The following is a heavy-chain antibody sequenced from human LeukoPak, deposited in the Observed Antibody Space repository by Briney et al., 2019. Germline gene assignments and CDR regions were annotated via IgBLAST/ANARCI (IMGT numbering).Heavy chain of an antibody. CDR1: GGSISSYY. J-gene: IGHJ4*02. Sequence: SETLSLTCTVSGGSISSYYWSWIRQPPGKGLEWIGYIYYSGSTNYNPSLKSRVTISVDTSKNQFSLKLSPVTAADTAVYYCARGQLSSGWWDYWGQGTLVTVSS. CDR3: ARGQLSSGWWDY. D-gene: IGHD6-19*01. CDR2: IYYSGST. V-gene: IGHV4-59*08.